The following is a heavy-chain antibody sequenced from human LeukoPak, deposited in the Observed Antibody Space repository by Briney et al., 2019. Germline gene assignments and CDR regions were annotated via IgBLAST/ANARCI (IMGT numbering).Heavy chain of an antibody. Sequence: SETLSLTCTISGVSITTSGYYWAWIRQSPGKGLEWIGTFFYSGNTVYNPSLKSRVSLSVDASKNQFSLNLSSVTAADTAMYFCARGGKSSWFANIYGSWGQGTPITVSS. CDR1: GVSITTSGYY. V-gene: IGHV4-39*07. CDR3: ARGGKSSWFANIYGS. CDR2: FFYSGNT. D-gene: IGHD3-10*01. J-gene: IGHJ5*02.